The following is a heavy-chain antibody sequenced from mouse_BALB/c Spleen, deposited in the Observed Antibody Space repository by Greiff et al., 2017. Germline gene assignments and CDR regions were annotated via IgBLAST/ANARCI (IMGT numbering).Heavy chain of an antibody. Sequence: EVQGVESGGGLVQPGGSLKLSCAASGFTFSSYTMSWVRQTPEKRLEWVAYISNGGGSTYYPDTVKGRFTISRDNAKNTLYLQMSSLKSEDTAMYYCARHGNYYAMDYWGQGTSVTVSS. V-gene: IGHV5-12-2*01. CDR1: GFTFSSYT. CDR2: ISNGGGST. CDR3: ARHGNYYAMDY. D-gene: IGHD2-1*01. J-gene: IGHJ4*01.